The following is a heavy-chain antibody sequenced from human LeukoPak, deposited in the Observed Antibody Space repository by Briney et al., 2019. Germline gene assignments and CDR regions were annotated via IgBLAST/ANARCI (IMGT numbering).Heavy chain of an antibody. CDR1: GGSISSDNYQ. V-gene: IGHV4-30-4*01. CDR3: ARYGSGSTWFDP. Sequence: PSQTLSLTCTVSGGSISSDNYQWSWIRQPPGKGLEWIGYINYSGSTYYNPSLKSRVTISVDTSKNHFSLKLSSVTAADTAVYYCARYGSGSTWFDPWGQGTLVTVSS. D-gene: IGHD3-10*01. CDR2: INYSGST. J-gene: IGHJ5*02.